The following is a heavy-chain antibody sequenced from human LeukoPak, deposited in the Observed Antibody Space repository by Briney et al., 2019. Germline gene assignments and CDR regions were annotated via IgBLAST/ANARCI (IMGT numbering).Heavy chain of an antibody. CDR2: ISAYNGNT. V-gene: IGHV1-18*01. CDR3: ATMTTVTTFDY. J-gene: IGHJ4*02. CDR1: GGTFSSYA. Sequence: ASVKVSCKASGGTFSSYAISWVRQAPGQGLEWMGWISAYNGNTNYAQKLQGRVTMTTDTSTSTAYMELRSLRSDDTAVYYCATMTTVTTFDYWGQGTLVTVSS. D-gene: IGHD4-17*01.